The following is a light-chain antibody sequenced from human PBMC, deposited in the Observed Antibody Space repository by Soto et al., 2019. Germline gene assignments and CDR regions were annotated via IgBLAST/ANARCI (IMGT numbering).Light chain of an antibody. J-gene: IGKJ4*01. CDR2: GAC. CDR3: QHLNSSPLT. Sequence: EIVLSQSPGTLSLSRGESATLSCRASQSVTKYLVWYQQTPRPATRLLLYGACTTATGVPARFSGGGSGTDSSLSINRLQPEDFATYYYQHLNSSPLTFGGGTKVDIK. CDR1: QSVTKY. V-gene: IGKV3-11*01.